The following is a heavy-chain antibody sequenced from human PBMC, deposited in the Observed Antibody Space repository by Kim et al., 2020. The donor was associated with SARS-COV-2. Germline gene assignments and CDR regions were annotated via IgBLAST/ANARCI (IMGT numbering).Heavy chain of an antibody. Sequence: GGSLRLSCAASGFTFSSYAMSWVRQAPGKGLEWVSAISGSGGSTYYADSVKGRFTISRDNSKNTLYLQMNSLRAEDTAVYYCAKLLPILEWLFGDLVNYVMDVWGQGPTVTVSS. CDR1: GFTFSSYA. D-gene: IGHD3-3*01. J-gene: IGHJ6*02. V-gene: IGHV3-23*01. CDR2: ISGSGGST. CDR3: AKLLPILEWLFGDLVNYVMDV.